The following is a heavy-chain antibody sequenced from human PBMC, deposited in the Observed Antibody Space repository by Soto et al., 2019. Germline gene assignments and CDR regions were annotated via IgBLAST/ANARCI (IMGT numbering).Heavy chain of an antibody. Sequence: GGSLRLSCAASGFTFSSYWMSWVRQAPGKGLEWVANIKQDGSEKYYVDSVKGRFTISRDNAKNSLYLQMNSLRAEDTAVYYCAREPYGDYLYYFDYWGQGTLVTVSS. V-gene: IGHV3-7*01. CDR1: GFTFSSYW. CDR2: IKQDGSEK. J-gene: IGHJ4*02. D-gene: IGHD4-17*01. CDR3: AREPYGDYLYYFDY.